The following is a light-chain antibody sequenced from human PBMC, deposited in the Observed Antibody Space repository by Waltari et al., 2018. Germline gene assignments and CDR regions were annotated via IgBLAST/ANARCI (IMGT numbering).Light chain of an antibody. Sequence: QSTLTQPPSASGTPGQRVTIPCSGSSSNIGSNYVFCYQQFPETAPKVLIYRNNQRPSGVPDRFSGARSGSSASLIIGGLRSEDEADYYCAAWDDSLSGWVFGGGTKVTVL. CDR3: AAWDDSLSGWV. J-gene: IGLJ3*02. V-gene: IGLV1-47*01. CDR2: RNN. CDR1: SSNIGSNY.